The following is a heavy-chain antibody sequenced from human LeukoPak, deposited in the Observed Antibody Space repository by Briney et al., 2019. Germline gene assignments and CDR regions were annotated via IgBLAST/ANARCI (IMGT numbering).Heavy chain of an antibody. CDR1: GFTFSSYG. V-gene: IGHV3-30*18. Sequence: PGGSLRLSCAASGFTFSSYGMHWVRQAPGKGLEWVAVISYDGSNKYYADSVKGRFTIYRDNSKNTLYLQMNSLRAEDTAVYYCAKENYYDSSGYYRYYFDYWGQGTLVTVSS. J-gene: IGHJ4*02. D-gene: IGHD3-22*01. CDR2: ISYDGSNK. CDR3: AKENYYDSSGYYRYYFDY.